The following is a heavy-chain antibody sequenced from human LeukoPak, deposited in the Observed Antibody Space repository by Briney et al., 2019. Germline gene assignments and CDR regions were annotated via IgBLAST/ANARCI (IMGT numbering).Heavy chain of an antibody. J-gene: IGHJ3*02. D-gene: IGHD2-2*02. CDR3: VYPSGGRWDAFDI. CDR2: INPSGGST. V-gene: IGHV1-46*01. CDR1: GYTFTSYY. Sequence: GASVKVSCKASGYTFTSYYMHWVRQAPGQGLEWMRIINPSGGSTSYAQKFQGRVTMTRDTSTSTVYIELSSLRSEDTAVYYCVYPSGGRWDAFDIWGQGTMVTVSS.